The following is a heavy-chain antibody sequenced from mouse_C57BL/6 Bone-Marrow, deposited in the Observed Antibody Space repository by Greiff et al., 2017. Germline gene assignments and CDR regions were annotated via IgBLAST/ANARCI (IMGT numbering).Heavy chain of an antibody. CDR3: TPITTVVATDY. J-gene: IGHJ2*01. Sequence: EVQLQQSGAELVRPGASVKLSCTASGFNIKDDYMHWVKQRPEQGLEWIGWFDPENGDTEYASKFQGKATITPDPSSNTAYLQLSSLPSDDTAVYYCTPITTVVATDYWGQGTTLTVSS. D-gene: IGHD1-1*01. V-gene: IGHV14-4*01. CDR1: GFNIKDDY. CDR2: FDPENGDT.